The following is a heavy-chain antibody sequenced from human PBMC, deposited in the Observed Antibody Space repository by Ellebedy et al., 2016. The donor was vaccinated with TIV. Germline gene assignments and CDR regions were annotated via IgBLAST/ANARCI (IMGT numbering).Heavy chain of an antibody. CDR3: VRDNDGSGSFVRGDN. CDR2: ISSSSSTI. V-gene: IGHV3-48*02. D-gene: IGHD3-10*01. Sequence: GESLKISCAASGFTFSSYSMNWVRQAPGKGLEWVSYISSSSSTIYYADSVKGRFTISRDNAKNSLYLQMNSLRDEDTAVYYCVRDNDGSGSFVRGDNWGQGTLVTVSS. CDR1: GFTFSSYS. J-gene: IGHJ4*02.